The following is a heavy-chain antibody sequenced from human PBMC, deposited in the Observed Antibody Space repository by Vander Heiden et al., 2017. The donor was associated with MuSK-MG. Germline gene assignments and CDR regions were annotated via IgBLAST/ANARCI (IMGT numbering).Heavy chain of an antibody. D-gene: IGHD6-13*01. CDR2: ISWNSGSI. CDR3: AKDSSSWYVGGTKNWFEP. J-gene: IGHJ5*02. Sequence: EVQLVESGGGLVQPGRSLRLSCSASGFPFDDYAMLWVRQAPGKGLEWVSGISWNSGSIGYADSVKGRFTIYRDNAKNSLYLQMHSLRAEDTAVYYCAKDSSSWYVGGTKNWFEPWVQGSLGAVSS. V-gene: IGHV3-9*01. CDR1: GFPFDDYA.